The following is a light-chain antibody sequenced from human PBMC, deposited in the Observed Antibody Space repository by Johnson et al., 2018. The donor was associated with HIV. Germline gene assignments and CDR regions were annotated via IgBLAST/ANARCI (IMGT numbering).Light chain of an antibody. J-gene: IGLJ1*01. Sequence: QSVLTQPPSVSAAPGQKVTISCSGSSSNIGKNYVSWYQQLPGTAPKLLIYENNKRPSGIPDRFSGSKSGTSALLGIHGLQTADEADYYCGTWDSSLSTYVFGTGTMVTVL. CDR3: GTWDSSLSTYV. CDR1: SSNIGKNY. CDR2: ENN. V-gene: IGLV1-51*02.